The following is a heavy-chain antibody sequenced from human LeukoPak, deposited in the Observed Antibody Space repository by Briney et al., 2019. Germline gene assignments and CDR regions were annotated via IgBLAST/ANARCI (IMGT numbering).Heavy chain of an antibody. Sequence: SETLSLTCTVSGGSISSYYWSWIRQPPGKGLEWIGYIYYGGSTNYNPSLKSRVTISVDTSKNQFSLKLSSVTAADTAVYYCARVDNYYGSGSYSYYFDYWGQGTLVTVSS. CDR1: GGSISSYY. CDR2: IYYGGST. V-gene: IGHV4-59*01. J-gene: IGHJ4*02. CDR3: ARVDNYYGSGSYSYYFDY. D-gene: IGHD3-10*01.